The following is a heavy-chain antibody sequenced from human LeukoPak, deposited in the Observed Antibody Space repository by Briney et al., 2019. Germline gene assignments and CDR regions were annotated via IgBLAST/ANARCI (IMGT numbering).Heavy chain of an antibody. CDR2: IRYDGSNQ. V-gene: IGHV3-30*02. Sequence: GGSLRLSCAASGFTFSNDWMNWVRQAPGKGLEWVACIRYDGSNQYYADSVKGRFTISRDNSKNTLYLQMNSLRAEDTAVYYCAKDSGYSSSWWISALYYMDVWGKGTTVTISS. CDR1: GFTFSNDW. CDR3: AKDSGYSSSWWISALYYMDV. J-gene: IGHJ6*03. D-gene: IGHD6-13*01.